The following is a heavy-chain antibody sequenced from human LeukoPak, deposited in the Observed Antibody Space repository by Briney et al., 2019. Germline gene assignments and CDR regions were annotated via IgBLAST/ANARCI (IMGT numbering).Heavy chain of an antibody. CDR1: GFTFSSYA. V-gene: IGHV3-23*01. J-gene: IGHJ4*02. Sequence: GGSLRLSCAASGFTFSSYAMSWVRQAPGKGLEWVSAISGSGGSTYYADSVKGRFTISRDNTKSTLFLQMNNLRTEDTAVYYCAKDGKQWHDSWGQGTLVTVSS. CDR2: ISGSGGST. CDR3: AKDGKQWHDS. D-gene: IGHD6-19*01.